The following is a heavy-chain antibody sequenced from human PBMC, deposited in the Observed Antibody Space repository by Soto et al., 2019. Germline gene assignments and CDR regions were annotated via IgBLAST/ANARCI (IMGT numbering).Heavy chain of an antibody. CDR3: ARGHDIMTGSKFTV. V-gene: IGHV1-18*01. CDR1: GYDFTNYG. Sequence: QVRLVQSGAEVKKPGASVKVSCKTYGYDFTNYGINWVRQAPGQGLEWMGWISAYNGNIVYAQDFRGRATLTTDTPTGSAHLELSSLRSDHTAIYYCARGHDIMTGSKFTVGGQGTLVTVSP. CDR2: ISAYNGNI. D-gene: IGHD3-9*01. J-gene: IGHJ4*02.